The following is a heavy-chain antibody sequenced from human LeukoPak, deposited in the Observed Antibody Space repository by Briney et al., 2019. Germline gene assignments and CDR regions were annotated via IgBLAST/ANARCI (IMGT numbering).Heavy chain of an antibody. J-gene: IGHJ4*02. V-gene: IGHV4-39*07. CDR1: GGSISSYY. D-gene: IGHD3-10*01. CDR3: ARDGAYYYGSGSYLY. CDR2: IYYSGST. Sequence: SETLSLTCTVSGGSISSYYWGWIRQPPGKGLEWIGSIYYSGSTYYNPSLKSRVTISVDTSKNQFSLKLSSVTAADTAVYYCARDGAYYYGSGSYLYWGQGTLVTVSS.